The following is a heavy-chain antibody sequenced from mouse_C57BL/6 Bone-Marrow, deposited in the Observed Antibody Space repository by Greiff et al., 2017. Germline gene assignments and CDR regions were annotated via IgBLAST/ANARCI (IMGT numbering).Heavy chain of an antibody. CDR2: INPNNGGT. V-gene: IGHV1-22*01. Sequence: EVQLQQSGPELVEPGASVKMSCKASGYTFTDYNMHWVKQSHGKSLEWIGYINPNNGGTSYNQKFKGKATLTVNTSSSTAYMELRSLTSEDSAVYYCANDLLWLRRYYYAMDYWGQGTSVTVSS. J-gene: IGHJ4*01. CDR1: GYTFTDYN. CDR3: ANDLLWLRRYYYAMDY. D-gene: IGHD2-2*01.